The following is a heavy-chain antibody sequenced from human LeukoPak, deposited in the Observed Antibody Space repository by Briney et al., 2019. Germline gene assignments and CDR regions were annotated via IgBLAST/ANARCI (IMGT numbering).Heavy chain of an antibody. Sequence: PSETLSLTCAVSGASISSVNLWSWVRQPPGKGLEWIGEMYLSGTATYNPSLKGRVTISIDKSENQFSLKLTSVTAADTAVYFCAGLEGRYSTGMYCYFDYWGQGTLVTVSS. CDR2: MYLSGTA. D-gene: IGHD2-8*02. V-gene: IGHV4/OR15-8*02. J-gene: IGHJ4*02. CDR3: AGLEGRYSTGMYCYFDY. CDR1: GASISSVNL.